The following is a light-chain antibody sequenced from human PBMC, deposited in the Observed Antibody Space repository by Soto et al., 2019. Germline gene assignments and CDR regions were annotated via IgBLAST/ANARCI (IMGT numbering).Light chain of an antibody. CDR1: SSNIGNNY. CDR2: DNN. CDR3: GTWDSSFYV. J-gene: IGLJ1*01. V-gene: IGLV1-51*01. Sequence: QSFLTQPPSVSAAPGQKVTISCSGSSSNIGNNYVSWYQQLPGTAPKLLIYDNNKRPSGIPDRFSGSKSGTSATLGITGLQTGDEADYYCGTWDSSFYVFGTGTKVTVL.